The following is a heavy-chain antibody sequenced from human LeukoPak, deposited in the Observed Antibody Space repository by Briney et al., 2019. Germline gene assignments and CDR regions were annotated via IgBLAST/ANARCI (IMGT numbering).Heavy chain of an antibody. J-gene: IGHJ2*01. D-gene: IGHD3-9*01. V-gene: IGHV3-53*01. CDR2: IYSGGGT. CDR3: ARDFAGWGYFDL. Sequence: GGSLRLSCAASGFTVSSNYMTWVRQAPGKGLEWVSVIYSGGGTYYADSVKGRFTISRDNFKNTLYLQMNSLRAEDTAVYYCARDFAGWGYFDLWGRGTQVTVSS. CDR1: GFTVSSNY.